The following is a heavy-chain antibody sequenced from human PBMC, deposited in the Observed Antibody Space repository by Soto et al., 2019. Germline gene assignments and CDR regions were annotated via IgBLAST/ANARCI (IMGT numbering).Heavy chain of an antibody. CDR3: AIDSVAAAGFYYHSYGMDV. CDR1: GGSFSGYY. J-gene: IGHJ6*02. V-gene: IGHV4-34*01. D-gene: IGHD6-13*01. Sequence: PSETLSLTCAGYGGSFSGYYWSWIRQPPGKGLERIGEINHSGSTNYSPCLTMRVTISVDTSNNQFSLKLSSVSAADTAVYYCAIDSVAAAGFYYHSYGMDVWGQGTTVTVSS. CDR2: INHSGST.